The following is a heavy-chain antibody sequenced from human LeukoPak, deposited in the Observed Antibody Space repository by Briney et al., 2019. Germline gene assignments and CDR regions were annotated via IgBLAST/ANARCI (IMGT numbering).Heavy chain of an antibody. D-gene: IGHD3-10*01. CDR2: IYTRGST. V-gene: IGHV4-61*02. Sequence: PSETLSLTCGVSGGSIRSGGYSWSWVRQPPGKGLEWIGRIYTRGSTNYNPALESRVTILVDTSKNQFSLKLSSVTASDTAVYYCGILYYYGSGGVWGKGTTVTVSS. CDR3: GILYYYGSGGV. J-gene: IGHJ6*04. CDR1: GGSIRSGGYS.